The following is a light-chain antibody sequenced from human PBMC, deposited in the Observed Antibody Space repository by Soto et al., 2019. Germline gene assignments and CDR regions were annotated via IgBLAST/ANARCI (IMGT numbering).Light chain of an antibody. CDR2: GAY. CDR3: QQTHTAPYS. V-gene: IGKV1-39*01. CDR1: EVISDY. Sequence: DIQLTQSQFSLSASIGDSVTITCRASEVISDYLNWYQQKPGKAPKLLIYGAYNLESGVPSRFSGSCSGTESTLTISSLQHEDSATYFCQQTHTAPYSFGQGTKLDIK. J-gene: IGKJ2*03.